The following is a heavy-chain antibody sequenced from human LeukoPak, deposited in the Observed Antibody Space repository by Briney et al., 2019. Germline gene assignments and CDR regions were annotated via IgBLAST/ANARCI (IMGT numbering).Heavy chain of an antibody. J-gene: IGHJ4*02. CDR2: ISGSGGST. D-gene: IGHD3-3*01. V-gene: IGHV3-23*01. CDR1: GFTFSSYA. Sequence: GGSLRLSCAASGFTFSSYAMSWVRQAPGKGLEWVSAISGSGGSTYCADSVKGRFTISRDNSKNTLYLQMNSLRAEDTAVYYCAKVIRSYDFWSGYYRDWGQGTLVTVSS. CDR3: AKVIRSYDFWSGYYRD.